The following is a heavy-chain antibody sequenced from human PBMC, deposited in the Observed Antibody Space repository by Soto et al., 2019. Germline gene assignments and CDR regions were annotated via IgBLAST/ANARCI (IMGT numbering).Heavy chain of an antibody. CDR3: ARVLRYFDRWYYFDY. D-gene: IGHD3-9*01. J-gene: IGHJ4*02. CDR2: IYYSGNT. Sequence: QVQLQESGPGLVKPSETLSLTCTVSSGSINIYFWSWIRQPPGKGLEWIGNIYYSGNTKYNPSLRSRVTISVDTSKNQFSLKLSSVTAADTAVYYCARVLRYFDRWYYFDYWGQGTLVTVSS. CDR1: SGSINIYF. V-gene: IGHV4-59*01.